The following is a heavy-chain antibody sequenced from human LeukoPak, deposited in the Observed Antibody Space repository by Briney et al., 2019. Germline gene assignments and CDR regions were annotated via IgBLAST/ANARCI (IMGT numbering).Heavy chain of an antibody. J-gene: IGHJ4*02. CDR1: GFTVSSNY. D-gene: IGHD6-19*01. Sequence: GGSLRLSCAASGFTVSSNYMSWVRQAPGKGLEWASVIYSGGSTYYADSVKGRFTISRDNSKNTLYLQMNSLRAEDTAVYYCAMTTVAGTFDYWGQGTLVTVSS. CDR2: IYSGGST. V-gene: IGHV3-53*01. CDR3: AMTTVAGTFDY.